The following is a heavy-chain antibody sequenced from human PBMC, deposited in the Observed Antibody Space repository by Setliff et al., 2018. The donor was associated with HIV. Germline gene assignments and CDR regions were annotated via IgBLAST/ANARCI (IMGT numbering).Heavy chain of an antibody. Sequence: GASLKISCKGVGYRFTSHWIAWVRQMPGKGLEWMGNIYPGDSDTRYSPSFEGQVTMSADKSINTAYLQWNSLKASDTAMYYCARQPTDTSCYNNRFDSWGQGTLVTVSS. CDR3: ARQPTDTSCYNNRFDS. J-gene: IGHJ5*01. D-gene: IGHD3-10*01. CDR2: IYPGDSDT. V-gene: IGHV5-51*01. CDR1: GYRFTSHW.